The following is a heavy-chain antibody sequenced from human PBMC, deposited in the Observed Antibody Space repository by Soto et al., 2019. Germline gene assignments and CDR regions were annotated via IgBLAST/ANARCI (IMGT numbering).Heavy chain of an antibody. D-gene: IGHD6-13*01. Sequence: GGSLRLSCAASGFTFSSYAMSWVRQAPGKGLEWVSAISGSGGSTYYADSGKGRFTISRDNSKNTLYLQMNSLRAEDTAVYYCARYSSSWYGGGVDYWGQGTLVTVSS. CDR2: ISGSGGST. CDR3: ARYSSSWYGGGVDY. V-gene: IGHV3-23*01. J-gene: IGHJ4*02. CDR1: GFTFSSYA.